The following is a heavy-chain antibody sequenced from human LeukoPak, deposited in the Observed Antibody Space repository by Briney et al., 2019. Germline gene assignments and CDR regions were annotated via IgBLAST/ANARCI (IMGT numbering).Heavy chain of an antibody. Sequence: PSETLSLTCTVSGGSISSYHWSWIRQAAGKGLEWIGYIYYSGSTNYNPSLKSRVTISVDTSKNQFSLKLSSVTAANTAVYYCARAKYEQLSGLSFDYWGQGTLVTVSS. CDR2: IYYSGST. V-gene: IGHV4-59*01. J-gene: IGHJ4*02. D-gene: IGHD5-18*01. CDR3: ARAKYEQLSGLSFDY. CDR1: GGSISSYH.